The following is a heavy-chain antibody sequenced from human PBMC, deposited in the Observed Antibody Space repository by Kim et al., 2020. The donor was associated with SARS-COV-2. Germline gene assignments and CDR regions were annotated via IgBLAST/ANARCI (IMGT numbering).Heavy chain of an antibody. D-gene: IGHD6-19*01. Sequence: GGSLRLSCAASGFTFSSSAMHWVRQAPGKGLEWVAVISSDGSNKYYADSVRGRFTISRDNSKTTVYLQMNSLGGDDTAVYYCAKGVAGWSGCRFDY. CDR2: ISSDGSNK. CDR3: AKGVAGWSGCRFDY. CDR1: GFTFSSSA. V-gene: IGHV3-33*06. J-gene: IGHJ4*01.